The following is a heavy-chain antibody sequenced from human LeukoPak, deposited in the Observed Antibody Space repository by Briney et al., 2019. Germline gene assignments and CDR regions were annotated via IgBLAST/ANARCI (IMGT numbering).Heavy chain of an antibody. CDR1: GYTFTSYY. CDR3: ARDLLDGATYYYDSNGYSFDY. CDR2: INPSGGST. V-gene: IGHV1-46*01. J-gene: IGHJ4*02. Sequence: ASVKVSCKASGYTFTSYYMHWVRQAPGQGLEWMGIINPSGGSTSYAQKFQGRVTMTRDTSTSTVYMELSSLRSEDTAVYYCARDLLDGATYYYDSNGYSFDYWGQGTLVTVSS. D-gene: IGHD3-22*01.